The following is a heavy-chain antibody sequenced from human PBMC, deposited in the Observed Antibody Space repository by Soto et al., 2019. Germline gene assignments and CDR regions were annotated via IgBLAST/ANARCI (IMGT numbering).Heavy chain of an antibody. D-gene: IGHD6-13*01. V-gene: IGHV4-31*03. CDR1: GGSISSGGYS. J-gene: IGHJ5*02. CDR3: ARDDSAPGTTYTWFDP. CDR2: IFYSGST. Sequence: SETLSLTCTVSGGSISSGGYSWSWIRRHPGKGLEWIGHIFYSGSTYYNPSLNSRVTISVDTSKNQFSLKLSSVTAADTAVYYCARDDSAPGTTYTWFDPWGQGTLVT.